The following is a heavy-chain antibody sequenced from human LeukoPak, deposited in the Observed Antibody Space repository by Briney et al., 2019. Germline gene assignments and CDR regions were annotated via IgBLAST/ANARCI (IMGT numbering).Heavy chain of an antibody. V-gene: IGHV3-9*01. CDR2: ISWNSGSI. Sequence: PGGSLRLSCAASGFTFDDYAMRWVRQAPGKGLEWVSGISWNSGSIGYADSVKGRFTISRDNAKNSLYLQMNSLRAEDTALYYCAKSVAGILLNWFDPWGQGTLVTVSS. D-gene: IGHD6-19*01. J-gene: IGHJ5*02. CDR1: GFTFDDYA. CDR3: AKSVAGILLNWFDP.